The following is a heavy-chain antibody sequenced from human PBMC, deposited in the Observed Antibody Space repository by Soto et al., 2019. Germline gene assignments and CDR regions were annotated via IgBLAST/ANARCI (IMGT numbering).Heavy chain of an antibody. CDR2: FYYSGST. CDR3: ARDVPGTPVNY. D-gene: IGHD3-10*01. V-gene: IGHV4-61*01. CDR1: GGSVSSGSYY. J-gene: IGHJ4*02. Sequence: QAQLQESGPGLVKPSETLSLTCTVSGGSVSSGSYYWSWIRQPPGKGLEWIGYFYYSGSTNYNPSRNSRVTISVDTPKNQFSLKLSSVTAADTAVYYCARDVPGTPVNYWGQGTLVTVSS.